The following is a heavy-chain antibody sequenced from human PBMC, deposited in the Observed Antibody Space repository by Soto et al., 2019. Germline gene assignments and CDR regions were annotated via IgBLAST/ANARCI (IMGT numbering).Heavy chain of an antibody. CDR3: ARVVSVVGATDFDY. V-gene: IGHV4-34*01. J-gene: IGHJ4*02. CDR2: INHSGST. CDR1: GGSFSGYY. Sequence: QVQLQQWGAGLLKPSETLSLTCAVYGGSFSGYYWSWIRQPPGKGLEWIGEINHSGSTNYNPSLKSRVTISVDTSKNQFSLKLSSVTAADTAVYYCARVVSVVGATDFDYWAREPWSPSPQ. D-gene: IGHD1-26*01.